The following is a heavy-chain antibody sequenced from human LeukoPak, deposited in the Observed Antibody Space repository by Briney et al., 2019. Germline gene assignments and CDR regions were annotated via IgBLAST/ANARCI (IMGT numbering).Heavy chain of an antibody. CDR1: GFTFSNYE. D-gene: IGHD5-18*01. Sequence: GGSLRLSCAASGFTFSNYEMNWVRQAPGKGLEWVSYISSSGSTIYYADSVKGRFTISRDNAKNSLYLQMNSLRADDTAVYYCARMNTAMVNGLNYYYYMDVWGKGTTVTISS. V-gene: IGHV3-48*03. CDR2: ISSSGSTI. J-gene: IGHJ6*03. CDR3: ARMNTAMVNGLNYYYYMDV.